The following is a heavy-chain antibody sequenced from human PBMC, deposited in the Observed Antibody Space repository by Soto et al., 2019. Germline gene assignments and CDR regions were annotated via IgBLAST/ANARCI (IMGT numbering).Heavy chain of an antibody. Sequence: QVQLVESGGGVVQPGRSLRLSCAASGFTFSSYGMHWVRQAPGKGLEWVAVISYDGSNKYYADSVKGRFTISRDNSKNTLYLQMNSLRAEDTAVYYCAKPDPVDTAMVSKWGQRTLVTVSS. CDR1: GFTFSSYG. CDR3: AKPDPVDTAMVSK. CDR2: ISYDGSNK. J-gene: IGHJ4*02. V-gene: IGHV3-30*18. D-gene: IGHD5-18*01.